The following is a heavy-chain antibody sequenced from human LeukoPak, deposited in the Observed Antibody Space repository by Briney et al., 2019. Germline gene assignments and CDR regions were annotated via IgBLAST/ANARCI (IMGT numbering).Heavy chain of an antibody. Sequence: PGGSLRLSCAASGFTFSSYAMSWVRQAPGKGLEWVSTISESGANTHYAASVKGRFTISRDDSKNTLYVQMNSLRDEDTAVYYCANLTHWGQGILVTVSS. CDR1: GFTFSSYA. J-gene: IGHJ4*02. V-gene: IGHV3-23*01. CDR2: ISESGANT. D-gene: IGHD2-21*02. CDR3: ANLTH.